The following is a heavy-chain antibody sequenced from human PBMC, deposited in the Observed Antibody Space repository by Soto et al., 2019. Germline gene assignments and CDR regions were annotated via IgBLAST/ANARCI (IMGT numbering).Heavy chain of an antibody. CDR2: ISYDGSNK. CDR3: APGYSSGWVEGSDY. J-gene: IGHJ4*02. Sequence: QVQLVESGGGAVQPGRSLRLSCAASGFTFSSYAMHWVRQAPGKGLEWVAVISYDGSNKYYADSVKGRFTISRDNSKNTLYLQMNSLRAEDTAVYYCAPGYSSGWVEGSDYWGQGTLVTVSS. CDR1: GFTFSSYA. D-gene: IGHD6-19*01. V-gene: IGHV3-30-3*01.